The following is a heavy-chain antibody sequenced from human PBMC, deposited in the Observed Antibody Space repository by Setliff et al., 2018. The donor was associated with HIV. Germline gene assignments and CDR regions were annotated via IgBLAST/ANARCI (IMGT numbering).Heavy chain of an antibody. CDR3: STTASNGYPWALDI. Sequence: PGGSLRLSCAASGFTVSSNYMSWVRQAPGKGLEWVSLIYHGGSTYYADSVKGRFTISRDNSKNTLYLQMNSLRAEETAVYYCSTTASNGYPWALDIWGQGTMVTVSS. D-gene: IGHD3-22*01. CDR2: IYHGGST. V-gene: IGHV3-53*01. J-gene: IGHJ3*02. CDR1: GFTVSSNY.